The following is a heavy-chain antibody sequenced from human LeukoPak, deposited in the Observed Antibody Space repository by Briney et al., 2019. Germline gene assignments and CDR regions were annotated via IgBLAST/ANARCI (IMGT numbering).Heavy chain of an antibody. CDR1: GYTFTSYY. CDR2: INPSGGST. Sequence: ASVKVSCKASGYTFTSYYMHWVRQAPGQGLEWMGIINPSGGSTSYAQKFQGRVTMTRDTSTSTVYMELSSLRSEATAVYYCARDGYSSSWQLNWFDPWGQGTLVTVSS. CDR3: ARDGYSSSWQLNWFDP. J-gene: IGHJ5*02. V-gene: IGHV1-46*01. D-gene: IGHD6-13*01.